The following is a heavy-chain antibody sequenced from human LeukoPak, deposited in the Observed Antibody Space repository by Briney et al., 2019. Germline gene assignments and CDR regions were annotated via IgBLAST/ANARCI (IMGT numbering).Heavy chain of an antibody. V-gene: IGHV3-30*02. CDR2: IRYDGSEK. J-gene: IGHJ4*02. CDR3: AKGRGSSGYIYFDY. D-gene: IGHD6-19*01. CDR1: GFTFSSYG. Sequence: GGSLRLSCAASGFTFSSYGMHWVRQAPGKGLEWVAFIRYDGSEKYFADSVKGRFTVSRDNSKNTLFLQMNSLRAEDTAVYYCAKGRGSSGYIYFDYWGRGTLVTVSS.